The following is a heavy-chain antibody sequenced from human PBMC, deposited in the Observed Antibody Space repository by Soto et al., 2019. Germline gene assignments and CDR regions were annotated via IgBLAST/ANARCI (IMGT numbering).Heavy chain of an antibody. J-gene: IGHJ4*02. CDR3: ARLEVAATFDY. CDR2: IYYSGST. V-gene: IGHV4-39*01. Sequence: SETLSLTCTVSGGSISSSSYYWGWIRQPPGKGLEWIGSIYYSGSTYYNPSLKSRVTISVDTSKNQFSLKLSSVTAADTAVYYCARLEVAATFDYWDQGTLVTVSS. CDR1: GGSISSSSYY. D-gene: IGHD2-15*01.